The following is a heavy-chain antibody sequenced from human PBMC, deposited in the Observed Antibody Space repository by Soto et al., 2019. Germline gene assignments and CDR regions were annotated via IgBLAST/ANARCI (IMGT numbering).Heavy chain of an antibody. D-gene: IGHD5-12*01. J-gene: IGHJ4*02. CDR3: TTDPLRGYSGYDFDY. CDR1: GFTFSNAW. Sequence: GGSLRLSCAASGFTFSNAWMNWVRQAPGKGLEWVGRIKSKTDGGTTDYAAPVKGRFTISRDDSKNTLYLQMNSLKTEDTAVYYCTTDPLRGYSGYDFDYWGQGTLSPSPQ. CDR2: IKSKTDGGTT. V-gene: IGHV3-15*07.